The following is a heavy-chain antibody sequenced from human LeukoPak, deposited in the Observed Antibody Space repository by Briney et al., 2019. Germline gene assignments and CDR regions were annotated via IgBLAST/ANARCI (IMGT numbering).Heavy chain of an antibody. CDR1: GYTFTSYY. CDR2: INPSGGST. V-gene: IGHV1-46*01. J-gene: IGHJ4*02. Sequence: ASVKVSCKASGYTFTSYYMHWVRQAPGQGLEWMGIINPSGGSTSYAQKFQGRVTMTRDTSISTAYMELSRLRSDDTAVYYCARELDVGIAAAGKEDYWGQGTLVTVSS. D-gene: IGHD6-13*01. CDR3: ARELDVGIAAAGKEDY.